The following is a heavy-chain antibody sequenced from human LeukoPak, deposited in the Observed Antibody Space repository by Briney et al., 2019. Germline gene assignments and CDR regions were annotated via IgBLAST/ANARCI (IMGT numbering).Heavy chain of an antibody. D-gene: IGHD1-26*01. CDR3: ARHGVGATTYFDY. J-gene: IGHJ4*02. CDR2: IYNSGST. V-gene: IGHV4-59*08. CDR1: GGSISSYY. Sequence: SETLSLTCTVSGGSISSYYWSWIRQPPGKGLEWIGYIYNSGSTNYNPSLNSRVTISVDTSKNQFSLRLSSVTAADTAVYYCARHGVGATTYFDYWGQGALVTVSS.